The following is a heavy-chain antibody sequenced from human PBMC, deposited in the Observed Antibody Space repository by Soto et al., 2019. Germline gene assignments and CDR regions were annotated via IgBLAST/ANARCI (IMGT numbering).Heavy chain of an antibody. D-gene: IGHD2-15*01. CDR3: AREVVVAAEVDF. Sequence: GGSLRLSCAASGFTFSSYSMNWVRQAPGKGLEWVSSISSSSSYIYYADSVKGRFTMSRDNAKNSLYLQMNSLRAEDTAVYYCAREVVVAAEVDFWGQGTMVTVSS. V-gene: IGHV3-21*01. CDR2: ISSSSSYI. J-gene: IGHJ3*01. CDR1: GFTFSSYS.